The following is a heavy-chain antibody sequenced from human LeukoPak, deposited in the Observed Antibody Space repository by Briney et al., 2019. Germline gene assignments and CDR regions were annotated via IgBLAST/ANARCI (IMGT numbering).Heavy chain of an antibody. J-gene: IGHJ4*02. V-gene: IGHV4-34*01. CDR3: AREGCSSTSCYGGSDY. Sequence: SETLSLTCAVYGGSFSGYYWSWIRQPPGKGLEWIGEINHGGSTNYNPSLKSRVTISVDTSKNQFSLKLSSVTAADTAVYYCAREGCSSTSCYGGSDYWGQGTLVTVSS. D-gene: IGHD2-2*01. CDR1: GGSFSGYY. CDR2: INHGGST.